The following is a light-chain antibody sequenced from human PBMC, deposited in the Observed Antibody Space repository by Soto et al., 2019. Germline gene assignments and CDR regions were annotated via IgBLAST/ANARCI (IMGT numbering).Light chain of an antibody. CDR2: RNN. J-gene: IGLJ3*02. CDR3: AAWDDSLSGWV. CDR1: SSNIGSNY. Sequence: QSLLTQPPSASGTPGQRVTSSCSGSSSNIGSNYVYWYQQLPGTAPKLLIYRNNQQTSWVPDRFSDSKSGTSASLAISGLRSEDEAEYYCAAWDDSLSGWVFGGGTKLTVL. V-gene: IGLV1-47*01.